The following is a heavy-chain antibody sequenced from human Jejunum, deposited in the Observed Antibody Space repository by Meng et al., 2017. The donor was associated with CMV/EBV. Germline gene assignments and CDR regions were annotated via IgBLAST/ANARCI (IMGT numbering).Heavy chain of an antibody. D-gene: IGHD6-13*01. CDR3: ARDGRHSSSFYYWFDP. CDR2: IKQDGSEK. J-gene: IGHJ5*02. CDR1: FPFSRYW. V-gene: IGHV3-7*01. Sequence: FPFSRYWMNGVRQAPGKGLEWVANIKQDGSEKYYVDSVEGRFTISRDNAKNSLYLHMNSLRVEDTAVYYCARDGRHSSSFYYWFDPWGQGTLVTVSS.